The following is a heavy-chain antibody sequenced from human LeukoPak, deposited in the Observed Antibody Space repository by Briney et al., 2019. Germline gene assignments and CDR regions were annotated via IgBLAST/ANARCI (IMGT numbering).Heavy chain of an antibody. CDR2: ISYDGSNK. V-gene: IGHV3-30*18. Sequence: GGSLRLSCAASGFTFSSYGMHWVRQAPGKGLEWVAVISYDGSNKYYADSVKGRFTISRDNSKNTLYLQMNSLRAEDTAVYYCAKDLNFDYWGQETLVTVSS. CDR1: GFTFSSYG. J-gene: IGHJ4*02. CDR3: AKDLNFDY.